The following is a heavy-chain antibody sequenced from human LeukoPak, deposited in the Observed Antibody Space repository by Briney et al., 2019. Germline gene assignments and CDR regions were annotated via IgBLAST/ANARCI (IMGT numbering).Heavy chain of an antibody. J-gene: IGHJ4*02. CDR1: GFTFSSYA. V-gene: IGHV3-30*04. CDR2: ISYDGSNK. Sequence: GGSLRLSCAASGFTFSSYAMHWVRQAPGKGLEWVAVISYDGSNKYYADSVKGRFTISRDNSKNTLYLQMNSLRAEDTAVYYCAKGPYCGLIAVAGNLDYWGQGTLVTVSS. D-gene: IGHD6-19*01. CDR3: AKGPYCGLIAVAGNLDY.